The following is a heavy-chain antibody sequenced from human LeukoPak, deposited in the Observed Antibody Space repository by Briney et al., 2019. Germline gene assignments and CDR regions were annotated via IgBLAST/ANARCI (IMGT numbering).Heavy chain of an antibody. V-gene: IGHV4-59*08. CDR3: ASHSGIAVAGTLRY. CDR2: IYYCGST. J-gene: IGHJ4*02. D-gene: IGHD6-19*01. Sequence: SETLSLTCTVSGGSISSYYWSWIRQPPGKGLEWIGYIYYCGSTNYNPSLKSRVTISVDTSKNQFSLKLSSVTAADTAVYYCASHSGIAVAGTLRYWGPGTLVTVSS. CDR1: GGSISSYY.